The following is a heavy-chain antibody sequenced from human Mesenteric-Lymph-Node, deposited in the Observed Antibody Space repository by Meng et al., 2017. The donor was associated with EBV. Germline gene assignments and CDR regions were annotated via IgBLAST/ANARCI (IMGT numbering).Heavy chain of an antibody. J-gene: IGHJ5*02. Sequence: QAQLVQSGAEVKKPGASVKVSCKASGYTFTSNYIPWVRQAPGQGPEWMGLINPSSGGTSYAQKFQGRVTMTRDTSTSTVYMEVISLRSDDTAVYYCTRVVYREFDPWGQGTLVTVSS. CDR3: TRVVYREFDP. CDR2: INPSSGGT. CDR1: GYTFTSNY. V-gene: IGHV1-46*01. D-gene: IGHD5/OR15-5a*01.